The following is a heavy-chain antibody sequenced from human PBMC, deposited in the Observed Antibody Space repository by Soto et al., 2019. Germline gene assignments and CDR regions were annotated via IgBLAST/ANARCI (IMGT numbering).Heavy chain of an antibody. CDR3: ARVEAVAGTGDY. CDR1: GFTFSSYS. D-gene: IGHD6-19*01. Sequence: EVQLVESGGGLVTPGGSLRLSCAASGFTFSSYSMNWVRQAPGKGLEWVSSISSSSSYIYYADSVKGRFTISRDNAKNSLYLQMNSLRAEDTAVYYCARVEAVAGTGDYWGQGTLVTVSS. J-gene: IGHJ4*02. V-gene: IGHV3-21*01. CDR2: ISSSSSYI.